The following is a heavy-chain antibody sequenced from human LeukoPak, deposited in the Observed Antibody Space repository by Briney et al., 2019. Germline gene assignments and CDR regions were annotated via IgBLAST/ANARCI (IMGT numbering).Heavy chain of an antibody. Sequence: SETLSLTCAVYGGSFSGYYWSWIRQPPGKGLEWIGEINNSGSTNYNPSLKSRVAISVDTSKNQFSLKLSSVTAADTAVYYCARAMPVDTAMGPVGRYFDYWGQGTLVTVSS. D-gene: IGHD5-18*01. J-gene: IGHJ4*02. CDR1: GGSFSGYY. V-gene: IGHV4-34*01. CDR2: INNSGST. CDR3: ARAMPVDTAMGPVGRYFDY.